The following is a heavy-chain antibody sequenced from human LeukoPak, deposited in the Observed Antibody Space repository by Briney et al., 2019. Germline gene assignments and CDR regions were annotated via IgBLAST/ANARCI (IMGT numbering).Heavy chain of an antibody. CDR2: ISGSGGST. CDR1: GFTFSSYA. Sequence: PGGSLRLSCAASGFTFSSYAMSWVRQAPGKGLEWVSAISGSGGSTYYADSVKGRFTISRDNSKNTLYLQMNSLRAEDTAVYYCAKNYDILTGYSDAFDIWGQGTMVTVSS. J-gene: IGHJ3*02. CDR3: AKNYDILTGYSDAFDI. D-gene: IGHD3-9*01. V-gene: IGHV3-23*01.